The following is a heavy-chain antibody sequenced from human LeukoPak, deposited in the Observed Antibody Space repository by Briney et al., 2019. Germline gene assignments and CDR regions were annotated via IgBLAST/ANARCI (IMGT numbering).Heavy chain of an antibody. D-gene: IGHD5-18*01. CDR1: GGIFSSYT. CDR3: GAKRGYSYGNIVY. J-gene: IGHJ4*02. V-gene: IGHV1-69*02. Sequence: SVKVSCKASGGIFSSYTISWVRQAPGLGLEWMGRIIPILGIANYAQKFQGRVTITADKSTSTAYMELSSLRCEETAVYYCGAKRGYSYGNIVYCGERALGTASS. CDR2: IIPILGIA.